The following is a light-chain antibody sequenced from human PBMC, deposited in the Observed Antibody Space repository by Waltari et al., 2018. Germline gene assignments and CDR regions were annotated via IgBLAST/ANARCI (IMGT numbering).Light chain of an antibody. V-gene: IGLV1-51*01. CDR2: DSY. CDR1: SSNLDQNY. Sequence: QSVLTQPPSVSAAPGQKVTISCSGSSSNLDQNYVSWYQQVPGTAPKLLIYDSYQRPSGIPDRFSGSKSGTSASLVITGLQIGDEADYYCGTWDSSLSAGVFGGGTKLTVL. CDR3: GTWDSSLSAGV. J-gene: IGLJ2*01.